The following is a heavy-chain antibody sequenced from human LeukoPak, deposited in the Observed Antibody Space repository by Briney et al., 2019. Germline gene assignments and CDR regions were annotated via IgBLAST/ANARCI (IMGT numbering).Heavy chain of an antibody. D-gene: IGHD1-26*01. V-gene: IGHV1-24*01. CDR1: GNIYTELS. Sequence: ASVKVSCKFSGNIYTELSMHWVRQAPGKGLEWMGGLDPEDGELVYARQFQGRVTMTEDRDADIAYMELRSLTSEDTAVYFCATDLFSRWEVPGHWGQGTVVTVSS. J-gene: IGHJ4*02. CDR3: ATDLFSRWEVPGH. CDR2: LDPEDGEL.